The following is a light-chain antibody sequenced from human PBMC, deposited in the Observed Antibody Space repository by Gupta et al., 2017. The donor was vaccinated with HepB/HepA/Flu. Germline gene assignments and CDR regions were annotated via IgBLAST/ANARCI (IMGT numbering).Light chain of an antibody. J-gene: IGLJ3*02. CDR2: RNN. V-gene: IGLV1-47*01. Sequence: SALPQSPSASGTPGQRVTIPCSGSSSNIERYLVYWYRQLPGTAPKLLIYRNNERPSGVPNRFSGSKSGTSASLAISGLRSEDEGDYYCATWDDSLSGGVFGGGTKLTVL. CDR1: SSNIERYL. CDR3: ATWDDSLSGGV.